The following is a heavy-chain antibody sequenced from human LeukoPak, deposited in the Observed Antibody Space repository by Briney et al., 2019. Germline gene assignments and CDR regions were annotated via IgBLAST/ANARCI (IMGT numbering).Heavy chain of an antibody. V-gene: IGHV3-23*01. CDR3: ARQNCSGGSCPTDY. J-gene: IGHJ4*02. Sequence: GGSLRLSCAASGFTFSSYAMSRVRQAPGKGLEWVSAISGSGGSTYYADSVKGRFTISRDNSKNTLYLQMNSLRAEDTAVYYCARQNCSGGSCPTDYWGQGTLVTVSS. CDR2: ISGSGGST. CDR1: GFTFSSYA. D-gene: IGHD2-15*01.